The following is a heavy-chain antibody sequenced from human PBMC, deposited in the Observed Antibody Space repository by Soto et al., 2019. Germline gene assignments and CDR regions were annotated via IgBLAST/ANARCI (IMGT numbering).Heavy chain of an antibody. V-gene: IGHV4-34*01. D-gene: IGHD3-10*01. CDR3: ARGVSPMVRGVIITAYYYYYMDV. CDR2: INHSGST. Sequence: SETLSLTCAVYGGSFSGYYWSWIRQPPGKGLEWIGEINHSGSTNYNPSLKSRVTISVDTSKNQFSLKLSSVTAADTAVYYCARGVSPMVRGVIITAYYYYYMDVWGKGTTVTVSS. J-gene: IGHJ6*03. CDR1: GGSFSGYY.